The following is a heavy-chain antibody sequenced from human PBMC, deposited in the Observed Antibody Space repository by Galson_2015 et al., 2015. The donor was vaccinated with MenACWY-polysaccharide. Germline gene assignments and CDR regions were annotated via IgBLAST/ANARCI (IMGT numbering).Heavy chain of an antibody. Sequence: SLRLSCAASGFTFSSYGMHWVRQAPGKGLEWVAAIWYDGSNKDYADSVKGRFTISRDNAKNTMYLQMNSLRDEDTAVYYCARDTPYCSGGRSYHHYGMDVWGQGTTLTVSS. CDR1: GFTFSSYG. J-gene: IGHJ6*02. CDR3: ARDTPYCSGGRSYHHYGMDV. CDR2: IWYDGSNK. V-gene: IGHV3-33*01. D-gene: IGHD2-15*01.